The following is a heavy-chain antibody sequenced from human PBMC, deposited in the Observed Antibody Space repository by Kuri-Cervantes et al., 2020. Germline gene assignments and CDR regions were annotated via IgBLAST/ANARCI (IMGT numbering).Heavy chain of an antibody. CDR3: ARQALLVTSPSYFNS. CDR2: IYTSGDT. CDR1: DGAISSYY. J-gene: IGHJ4*02. D-gene: IGHD2-21*02. Sequence: LSCTVSDGAISSYYWGCIRQSVGKGLEWIGRIYTSGDTNYNPSLKSRVTISVDKSKNQFSLKLTSVTAADTAVYYCARQALLVTSPSYFNSWGQGTLVTVSS. V-gene: IGHV4-4*07.